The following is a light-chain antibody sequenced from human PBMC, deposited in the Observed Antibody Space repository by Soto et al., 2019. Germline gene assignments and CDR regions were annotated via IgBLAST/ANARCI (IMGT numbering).Light chain of an antibody. CDR2: DVS. Sequence: QSALTQPASVSGSPGQSITISCTGTSSDVGGYNYVSWYQHHPGKAPKLIIFDVSNLPSGVSNPFSGSKSGNTASLTISALQPEDEADYYCSSYTTSNTRQIVFGTGTKVTVL. CDR1: SSDVGGYNY. V-gene: IGLV2-14*03. CDR3: SSYTTSNTRQIV. J-gene: IGLJ1*01.